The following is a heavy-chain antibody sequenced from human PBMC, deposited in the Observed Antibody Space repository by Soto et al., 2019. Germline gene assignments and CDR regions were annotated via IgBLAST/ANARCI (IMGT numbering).Heavy chain of an antibody. D-gene: IGHD3-9*01. CDR1: GFTFSSYG. CDR3: ARDILLTEGMDV. J-gene: IGHJ6*02. CDR2: IWYDGSNK. Sequence: GGSLRLSCAASGFTFSSYGMHWVRQAPGKGLEWVAVIWYDGSNKYYADSVKGRFTISRDNSKNTLYLQMNSLRAEDTAVYYCARDILLTEGMDVWGQGTTVTVSS. V-gene: IGHV3-33*01.